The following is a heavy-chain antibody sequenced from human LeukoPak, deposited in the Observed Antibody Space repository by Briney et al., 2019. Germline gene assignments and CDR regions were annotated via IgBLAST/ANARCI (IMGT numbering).Heavy chain of an antibody. CDR3: ARHVADYKDV. V-gene: IGHV4-59*01. CDR2: IYYSGST. Sequence: SETLSLTCTVSGGSISSYYWSWIRQPPGKGLEWIGYIYYSGSTSYNPSLKSRVTISVDTSKNQFSLKLSSVTAADTAVYYCARHVADYKDVWGKGNTVTVSS. J-gene: IGHJ6*03. CDR1: GGSISSYY.